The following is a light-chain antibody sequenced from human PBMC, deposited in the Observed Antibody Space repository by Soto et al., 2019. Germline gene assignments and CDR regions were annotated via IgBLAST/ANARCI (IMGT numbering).Light chain of an antibody. J-gene: IGKJ2*01. V-gene: IGKV3-15*01. CDR3: QQYNDWPPYT. Sequence: EIAMTKSPATLSVSPGEKATLSCRASQNFGTNLAWYQQRPGQAPRLLIYGTSTRATGIPARFSGSRSGPDFTLTISSLQSEDFAFYYCQQYNDWPPYTFGQGTKVESK. CDR2: GTS. CDR1: QNFGTN.